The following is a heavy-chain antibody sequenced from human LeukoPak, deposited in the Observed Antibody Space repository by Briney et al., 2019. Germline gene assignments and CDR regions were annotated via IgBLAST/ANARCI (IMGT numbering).Heavy chain of an antibody. Sequence: GRSLRLSCAASGFTVSSNYMSWVRQAPGKGLEWVSVIYSGGNTYYADSVKGRFTISRDNSKNTLYLQMNSLRAEDTAVYYCARRYSSAWASDYWGQGTLVTVSS. J-gene: IGHJ4*02. CDR2: IYSGGNT. V-gene: IGHV3-66*01. CDR3: ARRYSSAWASDY. D-gene: IGHD6-19*01. CDR1: GFTVSSNY.